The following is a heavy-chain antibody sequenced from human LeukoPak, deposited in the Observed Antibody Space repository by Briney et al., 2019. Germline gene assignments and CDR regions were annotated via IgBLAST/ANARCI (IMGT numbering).Heavy chain of an antibody. CDR1: GFSFSNYG. D-gene: IGHD6-19*01. V-gene: IGHV3-15*01. CDR3: TTSPGWQSNPFDI. Sequence: GGSLRLSCAASGFSFSNYGMHWVRQAPGKGLEWVGRIKSKTDGGTIDYAAPVKGRFSISRDDSKNTLYLQMNSLKTEDTAVYYCTTSPGWQSNPFDIWGQGTMVTVSS. J-gene: IGHJ3*02. CDR2: IKSKTDGGTI.